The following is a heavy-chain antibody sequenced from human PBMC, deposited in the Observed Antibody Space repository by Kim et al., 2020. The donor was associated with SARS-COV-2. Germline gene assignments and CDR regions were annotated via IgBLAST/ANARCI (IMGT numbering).Heavy chain of an antibody. CDR1: GGSISSYY. J-gene: IGHJ2*01. V-gene: IGHV4-59*01. CDR3: ARDHREWLQYTANWYFDD. CDR2: IYYSGST. Sequence: SETLSLTCTVSGGSISSYYWSWIRQPPGKGLEWIGYIYYSGSTNYNPSLKSRVTISVDTSKNQFSLKLSTVTAADTAVYYCARDHREWLQYTANWYFDDWGRGTVVAVS. D-gene: IGHD3-3*01.